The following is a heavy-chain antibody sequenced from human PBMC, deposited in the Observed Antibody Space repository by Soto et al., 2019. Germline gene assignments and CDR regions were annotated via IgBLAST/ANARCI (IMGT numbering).Heavy chain of an antibody. Sequence: EVQLLESGGGLVQPGGSLRLSCAASGFTFSSYAMSWVRQAPGKGLEWVSAISGSGGSTYYADSVKGRFTISRDNSKNTLYLQMNSLRAGDTAVYYCAKVRSSGYYYYSGLDVWGQGPTVTVSS. J-gene: IGHJ6*02. CDR2: ISGSGGST. V-gene: IGHV3-23*01. CDR1: GFTFSSYA. D-gene: IGHD3-10*01. CDR3: AKVRSSGYYYYSGLDV.